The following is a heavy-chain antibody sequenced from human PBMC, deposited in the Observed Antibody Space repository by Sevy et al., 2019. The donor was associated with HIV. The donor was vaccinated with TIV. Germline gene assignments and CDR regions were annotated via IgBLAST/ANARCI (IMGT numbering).Heavy chain of an antibody. V-gene: IGHV3-23*01. CDR3: AKDRGERYYDSSGYYHLDY. CDR1: GFTFSSYA. D-gene: IGHD3-22*01. CDR2: ISGSGGST. J-gene: IGHJ4*02. Sequence: GESLKISCAASGFTFSSYAMSWVRQAPGKGLEWVSAISGSGGSTYYADSVKGRFTIYRDNSKNTLYLQMNGLRAEDTAVYYCAKDRGERYYDSSGYYHLDYWGQGTLVTVSS.